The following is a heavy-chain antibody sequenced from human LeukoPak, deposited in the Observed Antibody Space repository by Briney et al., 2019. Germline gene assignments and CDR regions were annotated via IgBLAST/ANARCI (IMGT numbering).Heavy chain of an antibody. CDR1: GYSISNGYN. V-gene: IGHV4-38-2*02. CDR2: IYHSGST. J-gene: IGHJ4*02. D-gene: IGHD3-22*01. Sequence: KASETLSLTCVVSGYSISNGYNWGWIRQPPGKGLEWIGSIYHSGSTYYNPSLKSRVIISVDTSKNQFSLKLSSVTAADTAVYYCARDYYYDSSGYYDLQDDHWGQGTLVTVSS. CDR3: ARDYYYDSSGYYDLQDDH.